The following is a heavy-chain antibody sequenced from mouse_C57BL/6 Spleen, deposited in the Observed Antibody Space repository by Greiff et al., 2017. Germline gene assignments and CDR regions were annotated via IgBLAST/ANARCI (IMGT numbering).Heavy chain of an antibody. CDR3: ARGRAWFAY. Sequence: QVQLKQPGAELVKPGASVKLSCKASGYTFTSYWMQWVKQRPGQGLEWIGEIDPSDSYTNYNQKFKGKATLTVDTSSSTAYMQLSSLTSEDSAVYDCARGRAWFAYWGQGTLVTVSA. J-gene: IGHJ3*01. CDR1: GYTFTSYW. CDR2: IDPSDSYT. V-gene: IGHV1-50*01.